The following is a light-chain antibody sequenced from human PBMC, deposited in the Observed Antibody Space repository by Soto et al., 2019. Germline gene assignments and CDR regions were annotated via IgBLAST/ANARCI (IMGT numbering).Light chain of an antibody. V-gene: IGLV6-57*01. J-gene: IGLJ2*01. Sequence: NFMLTQPHSVSESPGKTVTISCTRSSGSIASNYVQWYQQRPGSSPSIVIYEDDQRPSGVPDRFSGSIDSSSSSASLTISGLKTEDEADYYCQSYDSDTVIFGGGTKRPS. CDR2: EDD. CDR3: QSYDSDTVI. CDR1: SGSIASNY.